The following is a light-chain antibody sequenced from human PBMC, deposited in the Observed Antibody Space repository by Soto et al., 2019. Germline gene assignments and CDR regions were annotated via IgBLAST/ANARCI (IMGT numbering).Light chain of an antibody. CDR2: EAS. V-gene: IGKV3-11*01. CDR1: QSVSSY. CDR3: HQRQSWPRT. Sequence: EILLTQSPATLSLSPGERATIACTASQSVSSYLAWYQQKPGQAPRLLMYEASNRATGIPARFSGSGSGTDLTLTISSLAPEDFAIYYCHQRQSWPRTFGQGTKVDIK. J-gene: IGKJ1*01.